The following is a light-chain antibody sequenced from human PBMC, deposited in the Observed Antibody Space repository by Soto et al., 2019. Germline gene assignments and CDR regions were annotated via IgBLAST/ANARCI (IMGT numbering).Light chain of an antibody. Sequence: DIQMTQSPSSLSASVGDRVTITCQASQDISNYLNWYQQKPEKAPKLLIYDASNLETGVPSRFSGSGSGTDFTFTISSLQPEDIATYYCQQYDNLPRFGGGTKVEIK. CDR1: QDISNY. J-gene: IGKJ4*01. CDR2: DAS. CDR3: QQYDNLPR. V-gene: IGKV1-33*01.